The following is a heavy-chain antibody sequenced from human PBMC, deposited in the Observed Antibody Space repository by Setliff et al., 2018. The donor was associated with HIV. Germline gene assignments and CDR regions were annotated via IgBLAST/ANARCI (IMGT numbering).Heavy chain of an antibody. Sequence: PGESLKISCAASGFTFSGAEIHWVRQASGKGLEWVGRIRSKADKYATDYGASAKGRLIISRDDSKKTAYLQMNSLRVEDTAVYYCAGGSGWLVESWGQGTLVTVSS. D-gene: IGHD6-19*01. CDR2: IRSKADKYAT. CDR3: AGGSGWLVES. J-gene: IGHJ4*02. V-gene: IGHV3-73*01. CDR1: GFTFSGAE.